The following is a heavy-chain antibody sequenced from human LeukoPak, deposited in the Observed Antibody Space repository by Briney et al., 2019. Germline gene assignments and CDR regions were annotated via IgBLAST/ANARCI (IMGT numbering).Heavy chain of an antibody. V-gene: IGHV3-7*03. CDR2: IKQDGSEK. CDR1: GFTFSSYW. J-gene: IGHJ4*02. Sequence: TGGSLRLSCAASGFTFSSYWMSWVRQAPGKGLEWVANIKQDGSEKYYVDSVKGRFTISRDNAKNTLYLQMNSLRAEDTAVYYCAKARVGYGDKNYFDYWGQGTLVTVSS. D-gene: IGHD4-17*01. CDR3: AKARVGYGDKNYFDY.